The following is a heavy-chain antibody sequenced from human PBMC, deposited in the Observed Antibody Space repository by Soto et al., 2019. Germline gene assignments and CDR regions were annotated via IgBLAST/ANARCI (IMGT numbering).Heavy chain of an antibody. Sequence: EVQLVESGGGLVQFGGSLRLSCAASGFTFSSYWMHWVRQVPRKGLVWVSRIKGDGTNTDYADSVKGRFTISRDNVKNTLYLHMNSLTAEDTAVYYCARGLSGYYGFDYWGQGTLVTVSS. CDR2: IKGDGTNT. J-gene: IGHJ4*02. CDR3: ARGLSGYYGFDY. D-gene: IGHD5-12*01. V-gene: IGHV3-74*01. CDR1: GFTFSSYW.